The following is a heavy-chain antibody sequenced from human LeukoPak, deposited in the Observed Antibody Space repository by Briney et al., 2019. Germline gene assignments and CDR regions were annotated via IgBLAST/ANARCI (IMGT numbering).Heavy chain of an antibody. Sequence: PGGSLRLSCAASGFTFSNFAMNWVRQAPGKGLEWVSSISSGTSYIYYADSVRGRFTISRDNAKSSLYLQMNSLRAEDTAVYYCASGARPIEYWGQGTLVTVSS. V-gene: IGHV3-21*01. CDR1: GFTFSNFA. CDR2: ISSGTSYI. J-gene: IGHJ4*02. D-gene: IGHD6-6*01. CDR3: ASGARPIEY.